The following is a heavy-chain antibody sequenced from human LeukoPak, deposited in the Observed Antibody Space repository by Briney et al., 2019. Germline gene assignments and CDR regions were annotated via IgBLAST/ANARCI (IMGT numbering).Heavy chain of an antibody. CDR3: ARELVSLGTGYFDL. CDR2: ITGSSTWT. CDR1: GFTFGTYG. J-gene: IGHJ2*01. D-gene: IGHD7-27*01. V-gene: IGHV3-23*01. Sequence: GGSLRLSCEASGFTFGTYGMTWVRQAPGKGREWVSGITGSSTWTYYADSVRGRFTISRDNSKNTLHLQMNNLTADDTAIYYCARELVSLGTGYFDLWGRGTLVTVFS.